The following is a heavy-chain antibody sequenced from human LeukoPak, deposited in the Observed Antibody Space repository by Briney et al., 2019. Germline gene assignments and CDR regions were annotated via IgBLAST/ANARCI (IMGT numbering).Heavy chain of an antibody. CDR1: GGSITSVSYS. Sequence: SETLSLTCTVSGGSITSVSYSWTWIRQPPGKGLEWLGYIYSSGSAYYHPSLKSRVTISVDTSKNHFSLRLTSVTAADTAVYYCARTAGKGVYVGWFDPWGQGTLVTVSS. CDR2: IYSSGSA. V-gene: IGHV4-30-4*07. D-gene: IGHD5/OR15-5a*01. CDR3: ARTAGKGVYVGWFDP. J-gene: IGHJ5*02.